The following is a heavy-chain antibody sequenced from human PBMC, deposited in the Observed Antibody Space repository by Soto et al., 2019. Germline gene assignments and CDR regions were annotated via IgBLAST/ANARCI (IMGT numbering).Heavy chain of an antibody. D-gene: IGHD6-6*01. J-gene: IGHJ6*02. Sequence: LSLTCAVYGGSFSGYYWSWIRQPPGKGLEWIGEINHSGSTNYNPSLKSRVTISVDTSKNQFSLKLSSVTAADTAVYYCARGGVAASQNYYYYYGMDVWGQGTTVTVYS. CDR1: GGSFSGYY. V-gene: IGHV4-34*01. CDR2: INHSGST. CDR3: ARGGVAASQNYYYYYGMDV.